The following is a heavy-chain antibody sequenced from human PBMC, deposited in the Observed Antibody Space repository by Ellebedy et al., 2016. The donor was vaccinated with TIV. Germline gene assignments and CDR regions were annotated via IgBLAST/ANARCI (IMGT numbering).Heavy chain of an antibody. CDR2: VYWDDDK. J-gene: IGHJ3*02. V-gene: IGHV2-5*02. Sequence: SGPTLVKSTQTLTLTCTFSGFSFSDPGVGVGWIRQPPGKALEWLGFVYWDDDKRYSPSLKSRLTITKDTSKNQVVLIMSNMDPVDTATYYCAHRRDDYDYIWGGYRHDAFDIWGQGTVVTVSS. D-gene: IGHD3-16*02. CDR1: GFSFSDPGVG. CDR3: AHRRDDYDYIWGGYRHDAFDI.